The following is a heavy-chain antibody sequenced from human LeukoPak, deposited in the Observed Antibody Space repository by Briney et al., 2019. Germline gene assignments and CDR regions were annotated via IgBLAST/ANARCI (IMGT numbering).Heavy chain of an antibody. CDR3: ARGYSSSSWSKYTYYYYGMDV. V-gene: IGHV4-31*11. CDR1: GGSFSGYY. CDR2: IYYSGST. D-gene: IGHD6-13*01. Sequence: PSETLSLTCAVYGGSFSGYYWSWIRQHPGKGLEWIGYIYYSGSTYYNPSLKSRVTISVDTSKNQFSLKLSSVTAADTAVYYCARGYSSSSWSKYTYYYYGMDVWGQGTMVTVSS. J-gene: IGHJ6*02.